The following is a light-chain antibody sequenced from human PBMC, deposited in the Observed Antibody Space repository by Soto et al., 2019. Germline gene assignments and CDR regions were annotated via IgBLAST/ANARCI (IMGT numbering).Light chain of an antibody. CDR1: QSVSSN. CDR2: GAS. V-gene: IGKV3-15*01. CDR3: QQYNNWPQT. Sequence: EIVMTQSPATLSVSPGERATLSCRASQSVSSNLAWYQQKPGQAPRLLIYGASTRATGIPARLSGSGSGTEFTLTISSLQSEDFAVYYCQQYNNWPQTFGQGTKVEI. J-gene: IGKJ1*01.